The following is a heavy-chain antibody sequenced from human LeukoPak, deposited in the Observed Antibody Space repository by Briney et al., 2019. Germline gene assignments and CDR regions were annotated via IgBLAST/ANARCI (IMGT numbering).Heavy chain of an antibody. CDR1: GFTFSSYS. V-gene: IGHV3-21*01. CDR3: ARDRGKKILLYGLVI. Sequence: GGSLRLSCAASGFTFSSYSMNWVRQAPGKGLEWVSSISSSSSNIYYGDSVKGRFTISRDNTKNSLYLQMNSLKAEDTAVYFCARDRGKKILLYGLVIWGRGTTVTVSS. D-gene: IGHD3-10*01. CDR2: ISSSSSNI. J-gene: IGHJ6*01.